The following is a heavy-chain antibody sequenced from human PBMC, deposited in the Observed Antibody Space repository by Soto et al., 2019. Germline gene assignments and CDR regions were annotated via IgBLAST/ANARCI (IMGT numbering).Heavy chain of an antibody. D-gene: IGHD3-22*01. CDR3: ARAALQYDTSGYSDSRYYFDS. J-gene: IGHJ4*02. CDR2: VSGSGGSR. Sequence: EVQLLESGGGLVQPGGSLRLSCAVSGFTFSSHAMNWVRQAPGKGLEWISDVSGSGGSRHYTDSVRGRFTISRDNSDNTLFLQMNSLSAEDTAVYYCARAALQYDTSGYSDSRYYFDSWGQGTLVTVSS. CDR1: GFTFSSHA. V-gene: IGHV3-23*01.